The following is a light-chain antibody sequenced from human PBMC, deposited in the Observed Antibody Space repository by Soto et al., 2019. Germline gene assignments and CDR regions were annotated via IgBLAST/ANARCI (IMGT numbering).Light chain of an antibody. CDR2: DDG. V-gene: IGLV3-21*02. Sequence: SYELTQAPSVSVAPGQTVRITCGGNNIAIKSVHWYQQKPGQAPVLVVYDDGDRPSGIAERFSGSNSGNTATLTITRVEAGDEADYHCQVWDSSSDHRVVFGGGTKLTVL. CDR3: QVWDSSSDHRVV. J-gene: IGLJ2*01. CDR1: NIAIKS.